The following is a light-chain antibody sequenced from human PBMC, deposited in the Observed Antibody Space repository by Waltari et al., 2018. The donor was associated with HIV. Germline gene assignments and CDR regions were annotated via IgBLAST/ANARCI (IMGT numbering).Light chain of an antibody. V-gene: IGLV7-46*01. CDR1: SGGVARSHF. J-gene: IGLJ2*01. CDR3: LLSYGGVRV. CDR2: DSR. Sequence: VVTQEPSLTVSPGATVTLSCASFSGGVARSHFPYWFQLKPGQPPRTLSYDSRKRHPLTSGRCSGALAGGRAILTLSGALPEDEAEYFCLLSYGGVRVFGGGTNLTV.